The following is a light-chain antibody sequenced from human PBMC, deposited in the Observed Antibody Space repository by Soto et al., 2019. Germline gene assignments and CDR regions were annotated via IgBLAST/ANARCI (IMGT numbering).Light chain of an antibody. CDR3: CSYTSSNTLV. CDR1: SSDVGGYNR. J-gene: IGLJ2*01. V-gene: IGLV2-18*02. CDR2: EVR. Sequence: QSALTQPPSVSGSPGQSVTISCTGTSSDVGGYNRVSWYQQPPGTAPKLMIYEVRNRPSGVPDRVSGSKSGNTASLTISGLQAEDEADYYCCSYTSSNTLVFGGGTKLTVL.